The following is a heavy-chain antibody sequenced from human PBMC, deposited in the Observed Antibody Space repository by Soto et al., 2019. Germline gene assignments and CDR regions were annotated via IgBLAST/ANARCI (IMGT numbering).Heavy chain of an antibody. CDR1: GYTFTGYY. Sequence: ASVKVSCKASGYTFTGYYMHWVRQAPGQGLEWMGWINPNSGGTNYAQKFQGWVTMTRDTSISTAYMELSRLRSDDTAVYYCARGPAYDYVWGSYCYPLVAYYYYYTDVWGHGTTITVS. D-gene: IGHD3-16*02. CDR3: ARGPAYDYVWGSYCYPLVAYYYYYTDV. CDR2: INPNSGGT. V-gene: IGHV1-2*04. J-gene: IGHJ6*02.